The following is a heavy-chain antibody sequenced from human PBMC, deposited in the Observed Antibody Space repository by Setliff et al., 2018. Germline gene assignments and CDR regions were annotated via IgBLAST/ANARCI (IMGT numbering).Heavy chain of an antibody. D-gene: IGHD3-9*01. CDR1: GGTFSSYA. CDR2: IIPILGIA. CDR3: ARTYYDILTGYYSSPGYFDY. Sequence: SVKVSCKASGGTFSSYAISWVRQAPGQGLEWMGGIIPILGIANYAQKFQGRVTITADKSTSTAYMELSSLRSEDTAVYYCARTYYDILTGYYSSPGYFDYWGQGTPVTVSS. J-gene: IGHJ4*02. V-gene: IGHV1-69*10.